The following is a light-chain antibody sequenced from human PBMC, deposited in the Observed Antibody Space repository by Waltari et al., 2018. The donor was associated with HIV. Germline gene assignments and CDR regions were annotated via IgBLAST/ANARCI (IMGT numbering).Light chain of an antibody. Sequence: DIVMTQSPDSLAVSLGERATINCKSSQNILYSSKNRNYLAWYQQKPRQPPKLLIYWASTRESGLPDRFSGRGSGTDFTLTISSLLAEDVAVYHCQQYYYSPGTFGQGTKVHIK. J-gene: IGKJ1*01. V-gene: IGKV4-1*01. CDR1: QNILYSSKNRNY. CDR3: QQYYYSPGT. CDR2: WAS.